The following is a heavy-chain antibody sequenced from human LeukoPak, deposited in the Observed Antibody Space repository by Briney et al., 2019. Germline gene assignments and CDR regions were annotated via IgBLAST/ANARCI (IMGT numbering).Heavy chain of an antibody. CDR2: ISYDGSNK. CDR1: GFTFSSYG. CDR3: AKDRGGSCIDY. V-gene: IGHV3-30*18. J-gene: IGHJ4*02. D-gene: IGHD2-15*01. Sequence: GGSLRLSCAASGFTFSSYGMHWVRQAPGKGLEWVAVISYDGSNKYYADSVKGRFTISRDNSKNTLYLQMNSLRAEDTAVYYCAKDRGGSCIDYWGQGTLVTVSS.